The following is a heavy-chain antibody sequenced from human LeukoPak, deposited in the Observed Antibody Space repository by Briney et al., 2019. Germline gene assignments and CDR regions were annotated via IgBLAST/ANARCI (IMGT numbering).Heavy chain of an antibody. Sequence: PSETLSLTCAVYGGSFSGYYWSWIRQPPGKGLEWIGEINHSGSTNYNPSLKSRVTISVDTSKNQFSLKLSSVTAADTAVYYCARRALGPIGAFDHWGQGALVTVSS. J-gene: IGHJ4*02. CDR1: GGSFSGYY. D-gene: IGHD3-10*01. CDR3: ARRALGPIGAFDH. CDR2: INHSGST. V-gene: IGHV4-34*01.